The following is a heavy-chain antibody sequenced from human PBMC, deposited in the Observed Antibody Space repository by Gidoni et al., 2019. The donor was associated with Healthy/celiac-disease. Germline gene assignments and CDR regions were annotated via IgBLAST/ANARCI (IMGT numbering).Heavy chain of an antibody. CDR2: ISAYNGNT. V-gene: IGHV1-18*01. J-gene: IGHJ4*02. D-gene: IGHD4-17*01. CDR3: ARDGETPQTTAHPLVDY. CDR1: GYTFTSSG. Sequence: QVQLVQSGAEVKKPGASVKVSCKASGYTFTSSGISWVRQAPGQGLEWMGWISAYNGNTNYAQKLQGRVTMTTDTSTSTAYMELRSLRSDDTAVYYCARDGETPQTTAHPLVDYWGQGTLVTVSS.